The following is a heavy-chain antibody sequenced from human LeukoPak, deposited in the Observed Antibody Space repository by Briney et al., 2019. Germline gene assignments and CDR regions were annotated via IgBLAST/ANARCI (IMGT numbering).Heavy chain of an antibody. CDR3: ARVAETLSYWYFDL. CDR1: EFTFSDYY. J-gene: IGHJ2*01. CDR2: ISGTGIYT. Sequence: PGGSLRLSCTASEFTFSDYYMTWIRQAPGKGLEWVSHISGTGIYTEYADSVKGRFTISRDHAKKSLFLQMNSLRVEDTAVYYCARVAETLSYWYFDLWGRGTLVTVSS. V-gene: IGHV3-11*06.